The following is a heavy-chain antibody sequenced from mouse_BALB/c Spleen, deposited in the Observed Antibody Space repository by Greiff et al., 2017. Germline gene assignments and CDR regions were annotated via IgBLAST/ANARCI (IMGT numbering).Heavy chain of an antibody. Sequence: DVQLQESGTVLARPGASVKMSCKASGYSFTSYWMHWVKQRPGQGLEWIGAIYPGNSDTSYNQKFKGKAKLTAVTSASTAYMELSSLTNEDSAVYYCTRINYGSSLYYFDYWGQGTTLTVSS. CDR2: IYPGNSDT. V-gene: IGHV1-5*01. D-gene: IGHD1-1*01. J-gene: IGHJ2*01. CDR1: GYSFTSYW. CDR3: TRINYGSSLYYFDY.